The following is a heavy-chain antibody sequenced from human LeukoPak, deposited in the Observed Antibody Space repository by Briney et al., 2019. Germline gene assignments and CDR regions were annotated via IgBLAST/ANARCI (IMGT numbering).Heavy chain of an antibody. D-gene: IGHD3-22*01. CDR3: AKEIDDTSGWNDY. CDR2: LSGSGVNT. Sequence: GGSLRLSCAASGFTFSSYAMNWVRQAPGKGLEWVSVLSGSGVNTYYADSVKGRFTISRDNSKNTLYLQMSSLRAEDTAIYYCAKEIDDTSGWNDYWGQGTLVTVSS. CDR1: GFTFSSYA. V-gene: IGHV3-23*01. J-gene: IGHJ4*02.